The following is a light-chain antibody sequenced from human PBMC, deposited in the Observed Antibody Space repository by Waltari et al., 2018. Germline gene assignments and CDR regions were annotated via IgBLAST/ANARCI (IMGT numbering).Light chain of an antibody. CDR1: QGISSA. J-gene: IGKJ2*01. CDR2: DVS. CDR3: QQFKTYPHT. V-gene: IGKV1-13*02. Sequence: AIQLTQSPSSLSASVGDRVTITCRASQGISSALAWYQQKAGKAPRLLIYDVSNLESGVPSRFSGSGSGTDFTLTISSLQPEDFATYYCQQFKTYPHTFGQGTKVEIK.